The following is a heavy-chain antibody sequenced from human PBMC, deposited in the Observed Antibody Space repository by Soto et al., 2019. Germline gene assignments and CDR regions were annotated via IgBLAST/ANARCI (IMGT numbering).Heavy chain of an antibody. CDR3: ARDTPPTDY. J-gene: IGHJ4*02. V-gene: IGHV1-18*01. Sequence: QVQRVQSGAEVKKPGASVKVSCKTSGYTFTSYNISWVRQAPGQGLEWMGWISAYNTNTHYAQKFKGGVTMTTDRLTSTAYMELRSLISDDTAVYYCARDTPPTDYWGQGTLVTVSS. CDR1: GYTFTSYN. CDR2: ISAYNTNT.